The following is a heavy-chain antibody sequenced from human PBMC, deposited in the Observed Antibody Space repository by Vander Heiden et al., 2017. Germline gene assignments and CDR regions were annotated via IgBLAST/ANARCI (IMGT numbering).Heavy chain of an antibody. V-gene: IGHV3-48*02. CDR1: GFIFSDFN. CDR2: ISSSGSTI. Sequence: EVQLVESGGGLVQPGGSLRLSCAASGFIFSDFNMHWVRQAPGKGLEWVSYISSSGSTIYYADYVKGRFTISRDNAKDSLYLQMNSLRDEDTAVYYCASFRVDYWGQGTLVTVSS. J-gene: IGHJ4*02. CDR3: ASFRVDY.